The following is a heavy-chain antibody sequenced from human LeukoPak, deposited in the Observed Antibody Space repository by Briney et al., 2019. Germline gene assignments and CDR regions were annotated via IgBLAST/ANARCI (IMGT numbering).Heavy chain of an antibody. D-gene: IGHD3-10*01. CDR1: GGTFSSYA. V-gene: IGHV1-69*06. Sequence: GSSVKVSCKASGGTFSSYAISWVRQAPGQELEWMGGIIPIFGTANYAQKFQGRVTITADKSTSTAYMELSSLRSEDTAVYYCARGFASMVRGVINRTPFDYWGQGTLVTVSS. CDR2: IIPIFGTA. CDR3: ARGFASMVRGVINRTPFDY. J-gene: IGHJ4*02.